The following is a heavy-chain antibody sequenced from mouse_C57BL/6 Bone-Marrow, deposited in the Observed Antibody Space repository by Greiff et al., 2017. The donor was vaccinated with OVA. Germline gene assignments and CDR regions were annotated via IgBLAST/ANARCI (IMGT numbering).Heavy chain of an antibody. CDR1: GYTFTDYY. Sequence: VQLKESGPVLVKPGASVKMSCKASGYTFTDYYMNWVKQSHGKSLEWIGVINPYNGGTSYNQKFKGKATLTFDKSSSTAYMELNSLTSEDSAVYYCAILPRDAMDYWGQGTSVTVSS. D-gene: IGHD3-3*01. J-gene: IGHJ4*01. CDR3: AILPRDAMDY. V-gene: IGHV1-19*01. CDR2: INPYNGGT.